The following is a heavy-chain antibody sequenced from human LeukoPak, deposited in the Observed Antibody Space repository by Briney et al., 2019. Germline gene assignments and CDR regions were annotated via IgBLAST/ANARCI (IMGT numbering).Heavy chain of an antibody. D-gene: IGHD2-8*01. CDR1: GFTFSSYG. Sequence: PGGTLRLSCAASGFTFSSYGMSWVRQAPGKGLEWVSAISGSGGSTYYADSVKGRFTISRDNSKNTLYLQMNSLRAEDTAVYYCAKLKACANAVCYTGWFDPWGQETLVTVSS. V-gene: IGHV3-23*01. CDR3: AKLKACANAVCYTGWFDP. J-gene: IGHJ5*02. CDR2: ISGSGGST.